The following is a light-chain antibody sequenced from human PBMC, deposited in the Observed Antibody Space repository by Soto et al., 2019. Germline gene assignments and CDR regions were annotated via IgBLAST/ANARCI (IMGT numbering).Light chain of an antibody. CDR2: AAS. V-gene: IGKV1-6*02. J-gene: IGKJ1*01. Sequence: AIQMTQSPSSLSASVGDRVTINCRASEDIRDELAWYQQKPGKAPNLLIYAASTLQSGVPSRFSGSGSSTDFTLTISSLQPEDCATYYCLQDYNYPRTFNQGTKVEIK. CDR3: LQDYNYPRT. CDR1: EDIRDE.